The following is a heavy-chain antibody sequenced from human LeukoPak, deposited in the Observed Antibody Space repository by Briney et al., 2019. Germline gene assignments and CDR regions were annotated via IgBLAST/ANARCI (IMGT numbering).Heavy chain of an antibody. J-gene: IGHJ4*02. D-gene: IGHD1-1*01. CDR1: GFTFTNYA. Sequence: GGSLGLSCAASGFTFTNYAMTWVRQAPEKGLEWISGISKSGDITFYADSVKGRFTISRDTSKSAVYLQMNNLRAEDTAIYYCAKDASTTNNFYFFDYWGQGALATVSS. CDR2: ISKSGDIT. CDR3: AKDASTTNNFYFFDY. V-gene: IGHV3-23*01.